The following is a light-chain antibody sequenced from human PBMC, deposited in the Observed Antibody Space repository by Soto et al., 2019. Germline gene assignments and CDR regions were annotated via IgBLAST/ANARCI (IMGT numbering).Light chain of an antibody. J-gene: IGLJ3*02. CDR1: SGHSSYA. CDR3: QTWGTGIHWV. V-gene: IGLV4-69*01. CDR2: LNSDGSH. Sequence: QPVLTQSPSASASLGGSVKLTCTLSSGHSSYAIAWHQQQPEKGPRYLMKLNSDGSHSKGDGIPDRFSGSSSGAERYLTISSLQSEDEADYYCQTWGTGIHWVFGGGTKLTVL.